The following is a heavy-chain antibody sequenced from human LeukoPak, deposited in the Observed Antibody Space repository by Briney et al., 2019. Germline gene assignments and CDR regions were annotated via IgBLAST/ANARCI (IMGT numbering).Heavy chain of an antibody. CDR1: GGSFSGYY. CDR2: INHSGST. J-gene: IGHJ4*02. Sequence: PSETLSLTCAVYGGSFSGYYWSWIRQPPGKGLEWIGEINHSGSTNYNPSLKSRVTISVDTSKNQFSLKLSSVTAADTAVYYCASSSYYYGSGSYFYWGQGTPVTVSS. CDR3: ASSSYYYGSGSYFY. D-gene: IGHD3-10*01. V-gene: IGHV4-34*01.